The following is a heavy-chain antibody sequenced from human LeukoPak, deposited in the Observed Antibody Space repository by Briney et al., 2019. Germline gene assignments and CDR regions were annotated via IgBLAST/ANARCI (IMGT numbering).Heavy chain of an antibody. Sequence: PGGSLRLSCATSGFSFSSYAMHWVRQAPGKGLEWVAIIWHDGSNKYYAESVKGRFTISRDNSKTTLYLQMNSLRAEDTAVYYCAKDFCSSTSGGSVFWGQGTLVTVSS. D-gene: IGHD2-2*01. CDR1: GFSFSSYA. CDR2: IWHDGSNK. J-gene: IGHJ4*02. CDR3: AKDFCSSTSGGSVF. V-gene: IGHV3-33*06.